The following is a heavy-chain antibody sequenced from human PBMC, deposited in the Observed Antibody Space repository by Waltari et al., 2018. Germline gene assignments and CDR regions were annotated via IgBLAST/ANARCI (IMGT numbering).Heavy chain of an antibody. D-gene: IGHD1-1*01. CDR1: GYSFTSYW. V-gene: IGHV5-51*03. Sequence: EVQLVQSGAEVKKPGESLKISCKGSGYSFTSYWIGWVRQMPGKGLAWMGIIYPGDSDTRYSPSFQGQVTISADKSISTAYLQWSSLKASDTAMYYCARLSGAAQLRNAFDIWGQGTMVTVSS. CDR2: IYPGDSDT. J-gene: IGHJ3*02. CDR3: ARLSGAAQLRNAFDI.